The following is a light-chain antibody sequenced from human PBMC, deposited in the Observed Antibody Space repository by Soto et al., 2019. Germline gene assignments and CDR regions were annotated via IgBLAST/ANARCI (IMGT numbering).Light chain of an antibody. Sequence: DIQMTQSPSTLSGSVGDRVTITCRASQSISKYLIWYQLKPGKAPKLLIYASSSLQSGVPSRFSGSGSGTDFTLTISSLHLEDFATYYCQQSYTTPLTFGGGTKVDIK. CDR1: QSISKY. J-gene: IGKJ4*01. V-gene: IGKV1-39*01. CDR3: QQSYTTPLT. CDR2: ASS.